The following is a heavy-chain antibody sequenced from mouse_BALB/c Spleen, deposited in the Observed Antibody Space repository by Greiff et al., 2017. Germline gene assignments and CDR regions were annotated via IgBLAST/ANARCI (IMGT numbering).Heavy chain of an antibody. CDR2: IYPGDGDT. J-gene: IGHJ2*01. Sequence: QVQLQQSGAELARPGASVKLSCKASGYTFTSYWMQWVKQRPGQGLEWIGAIYPGDGDTRYTQKFKGKATLTADKSSSTAYMQLSSLASEDSAVYYCARSTALFDYWGQGTTLTVSS. V-gene: IGHV1-87*01. D-gene: IGHD1-2*01. CDR1: GYTFTSYW. CDR3: ARSTALFDY.